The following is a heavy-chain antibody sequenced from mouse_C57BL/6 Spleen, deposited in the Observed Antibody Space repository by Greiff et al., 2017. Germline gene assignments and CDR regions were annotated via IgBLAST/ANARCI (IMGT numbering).Heavy chain of an antibody. Sequence: VQLQQSGPELVKPGASVKMSCKASGYTFTDYNMHWVKQSHGKSLEWIGYINPNNGGTSYNQKFKGKATLTVNKSSSTAYMELRSLTSEDSAVYYCARGYYGSSYWSAYWGQGTLVTVSA. J-gene: IGHJ3*01. CDR1: GYTFTDYN. D-gene: IGHD1-1*01. CDR2: INPNNGGT. V-gene: IGHV1-22*01. CDR3: ARGYYGSSYWSAY.